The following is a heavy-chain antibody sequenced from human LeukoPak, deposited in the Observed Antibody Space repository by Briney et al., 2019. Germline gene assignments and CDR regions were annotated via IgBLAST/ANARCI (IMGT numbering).Heavy chain of an antibody. Sequence: GGSLRLSCAASGFTFSSHAMSWVRQAPGKGLEWVSTISGSGGSTYYANSVKGRFTISRDNSKNTLYLQINSLRAEDSAVYYCAKDACVGDCNYHIDYWGQRTLVPVSS. J-gene: IGHJ4*01. CDR2: ISGSGGST. V-gene: IGHV3-23*01. CDR3: AKDACVGDCNYHIDY. D-gene: IGHD2-21*02. CDR1: GFTFSSHA.